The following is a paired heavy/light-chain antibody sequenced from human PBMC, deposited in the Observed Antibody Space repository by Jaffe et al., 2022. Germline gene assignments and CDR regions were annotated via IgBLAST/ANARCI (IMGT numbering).Heavy chain of an antibody. D-gene: IGHD3-16*02. CDR2: IRSKAYGGTT. CDR3: TRAPSLYYDYIWGSYRNDAFDI. V-gene: IGHV3-49*03. J-gene: IGHJ3*02. Sequence: EVQLVESGGGLVQPGRSLRLSCTASGFTFGDYAMSWFRQAPGKGLEWVGFIRSKAYGGTTEYAASVKGRFTISRDDSKSIAYLQMNSLKTEDTAVYYCTRAPSLYYDYIWGSYRNDAFDIWGQGTMVTVSS. CDR1: GFTFGDYA.
Light chain of an antibody. V-gene: IGKV1-17*03. CDR2: ASS. CDR3: LQHNSYPYT. Sequence: DIQMTQSPSAMSASVGDRVTITCRASQGISNYLAWFQQKPGKVPKRLIYASSSLQSGVPSRFSGSGSGTEFTLTISSLQPEDFATYYCLQHNSYPYTFGQGTKLEIK. J-gene: IGKJ2*01. CDR1: QGISNY.